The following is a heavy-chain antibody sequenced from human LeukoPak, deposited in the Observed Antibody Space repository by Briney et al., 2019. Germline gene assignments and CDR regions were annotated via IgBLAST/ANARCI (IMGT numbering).Heavy chain of an antibody. V-gene: IGHV5-51*01. J-gene: IGHJ4*02. Sequence: GESLKISCQGSGYSFASYWIAWVRQMPGKGLEWMGIIYPANSDTRYSPSFQGRVTISADKSVSTAYLQWSSLKASDTAMYYRARLRIAAAAPDYWGQGTLVTVSS. CDR2: IYPANSDT. D-gene: IGHD6-13*01. CDR1: GYSFASYW. CDR3: ARLRIAAAAPDY.